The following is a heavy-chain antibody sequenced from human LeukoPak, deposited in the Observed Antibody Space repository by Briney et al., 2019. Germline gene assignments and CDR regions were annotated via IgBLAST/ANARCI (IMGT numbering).Heavy chain of an antibody. CDR3: AKGAASRGYTYVAN. J-gene: IGHJ4*02. V-gene: IGHV3-23*01. CDR1: AFTFRSYA. D-gene: IGHD5-18*01. CDR2: VSGSGGST. Sequence: PGGSLRLSCAASAFTFRSYAMIWVRQAPGKGLELVSTVSGSGGSTYYADSVKGRFTISRDNSNNTLYLQMNSLRAEDTAVYYCAKGAASRGYTYVANWGQGTLVTVSS.